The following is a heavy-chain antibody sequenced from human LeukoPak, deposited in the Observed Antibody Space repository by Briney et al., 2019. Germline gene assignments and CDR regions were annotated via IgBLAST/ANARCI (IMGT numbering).Heavy chain of an antibody. Sequence: PGRPLRVSCAGSGYIFSNYAIHWVRQAPGKGLEWVAVISNDGTNKNYADSVKGRFTICRDNSKNTLYLQMNSLRAEDTAVYYCAKDAVVTPESVYYYYYYMDVWGKGATVTVSS. CDR3: AKDAVVTPESVYYYYYYMDV. D-gene: IGHD4-23*01. J-gene: IGHJ6*03. CDR2: ISNDGTNK. V-gene: IGHV3-30*04. CDR1: GYIFSNYA.